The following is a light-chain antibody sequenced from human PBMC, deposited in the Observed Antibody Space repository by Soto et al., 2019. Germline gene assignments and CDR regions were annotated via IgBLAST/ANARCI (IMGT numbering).Light chain of an antibody. J-gene: IGKJ1*01. CDR3: QQYGSSGT. Sequence: EIVMTQSPGTLSVSPGERVTFSCRASQSVSSNLAWHQQTPGQAPRLLIYGASNRATGIPDRFSGSGSGTDFTLTISRLEPEDFAVYYCQQYGSSGTFGQGTKVDIK. V-gene: IGKV3-20*01. CDR1: QSVSSN. CDR2: GAS.